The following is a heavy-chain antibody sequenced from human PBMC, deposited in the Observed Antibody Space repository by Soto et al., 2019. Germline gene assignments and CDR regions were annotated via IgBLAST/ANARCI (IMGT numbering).Heavy chain of an antibody. V-gene: IGHV1-8*01. D-gene: IGHD3-22*01. CDR2: MNPNSGNT. CDR1: GYTCTMYA. J-gene: IGHJ6*01. Sequence: ASLKVTYKDSGYTCTMYAINWVRQATGQGLEWMGWMNPNSGNTGYAQKFQGRVTMTRNTSISTAYMELSSLRSEDTAVYYCACVSDSSDWGQGTSIT. CDR3: ACVSDSSD.